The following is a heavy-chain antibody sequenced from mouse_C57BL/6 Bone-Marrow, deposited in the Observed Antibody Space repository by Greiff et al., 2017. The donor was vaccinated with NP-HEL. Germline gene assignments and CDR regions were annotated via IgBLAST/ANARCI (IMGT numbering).Heavy chain of an antibody. CDR1: GYTFTDYE. J-gene: IGHJ2*01. Sequence: QVQLQQSGAELVRPGASVTLSCKASGYTFTDYEMHWVKQTPVHGLEWIGAIDPETGGTAYNQKFKGKAILTADKSSSTAYMELRSLTSEDSAVDDCTREGFYYGSRTGYFDYWGQGTTLTVSS. CDR3: TREGFYYGSRTGYFDY. D-gene: IGHD1-1*01. CDR2: IDPETGGT. V-gene: IGHV1-15*01.